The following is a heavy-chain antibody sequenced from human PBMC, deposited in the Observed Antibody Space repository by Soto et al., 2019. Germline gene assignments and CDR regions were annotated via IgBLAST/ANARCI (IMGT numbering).Heavy chain of an antibody. V-gene: IGHV4-61*03. D-gene: IGHD3-3*01. CDR3: ARRSSFGFDS. CDR1: GGSVSSGSYY. J-gene: IGHJ4*02. Sequence: SATLSLTCTVSGGSVSSGSYYWNWIRQPPGKRLEWIGCISYSGITHYSPSLKSRVAIAVDTSKNHFSLKLSSVTAADTAVYYCARRSSFGFDSWGQGTLVTVSS. CDR2: ISYSGIT.